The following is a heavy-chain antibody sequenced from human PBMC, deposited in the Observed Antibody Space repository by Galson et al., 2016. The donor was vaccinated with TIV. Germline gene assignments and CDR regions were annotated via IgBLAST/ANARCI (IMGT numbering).Heavy chain of an antibody. Sequence: SVKVSCKASGYTFTFYGITWVRQAPGHGLEWLGWISAYTGNPSYAQRFQGRVTMTADTSTSTAYLDLRSLRFDDTAVYFCARGSNPTYYSMHMDLWGKGTTVTVSS. D-gene: IGHD2-21*01. CDR1: GYTFTFYG. J-gene: IGHJ6*03. V-gene: IGHV1-18*01. CDR2: ISAYTGNP. CDR3: ARGSNPTYYSMHMDL.